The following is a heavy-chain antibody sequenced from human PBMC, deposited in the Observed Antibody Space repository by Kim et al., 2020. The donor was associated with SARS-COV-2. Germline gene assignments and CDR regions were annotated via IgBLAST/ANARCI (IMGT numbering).Heavy chain of an antibody. Sequence: YADSVKGRFTISRDNSKNTLYLQMNSLRAEDTAVYYCARGGYYDSDAFDIWGQGTMVTVSS. CDR3: ARGGYYDSDAFDI. D-gene: IGHD3-22*01. V-gene: IGHV3-53*01. J-gene: IGHJ3*02.